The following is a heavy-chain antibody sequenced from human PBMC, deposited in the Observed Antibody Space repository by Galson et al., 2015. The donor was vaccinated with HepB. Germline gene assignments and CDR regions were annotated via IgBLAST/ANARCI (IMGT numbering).Heavy chain of an antibody. V-gene: IGHV1-69*13. D-gene: IGHD1-14*01. CDR2: IIPIFGTA. Sequence: SVKVSCKASGGTFSSYAISWVRQAPGQGLEWMGGIIPIFGTANYAQKFQGRVTITADESTSTAYMELSSLRSEDTAVYYCARVGRTLRLQNQNWFDPWGQGTLVTVSS. CDR1: GGTFSSYA. CDR3: ARVGRTLRLQNQNWFDP. J-gene: IGHJ5*02.